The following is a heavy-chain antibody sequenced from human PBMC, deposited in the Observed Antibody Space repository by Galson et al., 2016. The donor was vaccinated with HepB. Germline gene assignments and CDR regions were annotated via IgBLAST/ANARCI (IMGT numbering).Heavy chain of an antibody. CDR2: INWSSAFV. D-gene: IGHD3-22*01. CDR3: AKDISPYYYDSSGFLQH. J-gene: IGHJ1*01. V-gene: IGHV3-9*01. CDR1: GFSFDDYA. Sequence: SLRLSCAASGFSFDDYAMYWVRQPPGKGLEWVAGINWSSAFVGYADSVKGRFTISRGNAKKSLYLQMNSLRTEDTAFYYCAKDISPYYYDSSGFLQHWGRGTLVTVSS.